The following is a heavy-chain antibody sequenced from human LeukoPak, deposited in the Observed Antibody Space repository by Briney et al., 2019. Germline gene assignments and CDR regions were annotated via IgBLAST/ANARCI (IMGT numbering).Heavy chain of an antibody. Sequence: GGSLRLSCAASGFTFRDYDVSGIRQAPGKGREGVSYISSSGSTIFYADCVKGRFTISRDNAKNPLYLQMNSLRAEDTAVYYCASGRAAFDIWGQGTMVTVSS. CDR1: GFTFRDYD. V-gene: IGHV3-11*01. J-gene: IGHJ3*02. CDR3: ASGRAAFDI. D-gene: IGHD1-1*01. CDR2: ISSSGSTI.